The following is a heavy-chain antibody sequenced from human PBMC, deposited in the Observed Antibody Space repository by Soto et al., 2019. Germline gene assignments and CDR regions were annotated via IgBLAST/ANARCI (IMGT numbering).Heavy chain of an antibody. Sequence: QVQLVQSGAEVKKPGSSVKVSCKASGGTFSSYAISWVRQAPGQGLEWIGGIIPIFGTANYAQKFQGRVTITADESTSTAYMELSSLRSEDTAVYYCASGSCSSTSCSRDYYYGMDVWGQGTTVTVSS. CDR2: IIPIFGTA. D-gene: IGHD2-2*01. CDR1: GGTFSSYA. J-gene: IGHJ6*02. CDR3: ASGSCSSTSCSRDYYYGMDV. V-gene: IGHV1-69*01.